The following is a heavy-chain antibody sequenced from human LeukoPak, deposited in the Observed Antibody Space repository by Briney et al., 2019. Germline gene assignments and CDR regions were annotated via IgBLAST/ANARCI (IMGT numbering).Heavy chain of an antibody. J-gene: IGHJ6*02. V-gene: IGHV3-33*01. Sequence: GGSLRLSCAASGFMFGNYGMHWVRQAPGQGLEWVALIWYDGSKKYYADSVKGRFTVSRDNSENTLYLQMNSLRADDTAVYYCARGLQPPVLYGMDVWGQGTTVTVSS. D-gene: IGHD4-11*01. CDR3: ARGLQPPVLYGMDV. CDR1: GFMFGNYG. CDR2: IWYDGSKK.